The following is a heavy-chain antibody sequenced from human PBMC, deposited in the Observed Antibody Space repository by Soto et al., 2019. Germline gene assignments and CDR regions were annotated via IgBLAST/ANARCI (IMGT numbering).Heavy chain of an antibody. CDR1: GFTFNTYW. Sequence: EVQLVESGGGLVQPGGSLRLSCAASGFTFNTYWMQWVRQAPGKGLVWVSHIKSDGSYTNYADSVKGRFTISRDNAKNTLFLQMNSLGAEDTAVYYCATGGSGYFTYWGQGTLVTVSS. CDR2: IKSDGSYT. D-gene: IGHD3-22*01. J-gene: IGHJ4*02. V-gene: IGHV3-74*01. CDR3: ATGGSGYFTY.